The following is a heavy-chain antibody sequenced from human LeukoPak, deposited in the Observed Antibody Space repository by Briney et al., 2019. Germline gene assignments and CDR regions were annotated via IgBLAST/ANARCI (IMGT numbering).Heavy chain of an antibody. CDR2: IYTSGST. CDR3: ARLIRGWYGYYFDY. D-gene: IGHD6-19*01. CDR1: GGSISSGSYY. J-gene: IGHJ4*02. V-gene: IGHV4-61*02. Sequence: SETLSLTCTVSGGSISSGSYYWSWIRQPAGKGLEWIGRIYTSGSTNYNPSLKSRVTISVDTSKNQFSLKLSSVTAADTAVYYCARLIRGWYGYYFDYWGQGTLVTVSS.